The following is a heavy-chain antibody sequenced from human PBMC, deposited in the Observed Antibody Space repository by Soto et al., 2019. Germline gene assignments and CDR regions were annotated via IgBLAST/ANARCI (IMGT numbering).Heavy chain of an antibody. Sequence: QVQLVQSGAEVKKPGSSVKVSCKASGGTFSSYAISWVRQAPGQGLEWMGGIIPIFGTANYAQKFQGRVTITADESTGTAYMERSSLRSEDTAVYYCARGREGSGFNQVFDYWGQGTLVTVSS. CDR2: IIPIFGTA. J-gene: IGHJ4*02. CDR3: ARGREGSGFNQVFDY. CDR1: GGTFSSYA. D-gene: IGHD6-19*01. V-gene: IGHV1-69*12.